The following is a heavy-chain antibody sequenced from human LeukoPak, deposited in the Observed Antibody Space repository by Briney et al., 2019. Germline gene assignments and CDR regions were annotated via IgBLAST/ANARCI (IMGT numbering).Heavy chain of an antibody. J-gene: IGHJ6*01. CDR1: GGSITTGDYY. CDR3: SKPQGSRNQCYSFYYFGMGG. D-gene: IGHD2-2*02. Sequence: SETLSLTCTVSGGSITTGDYYWGWIRQPPGKGLEWIGSIYYSWSTYYNPSLKSRVTISVDTSKNQFSLNLSSVTADDTAVYYWSKPQGSRNQCYSFYYFGMGGWGPRATVTVSS. CDR2: IYYSWST. V-gene: IGHV4-39*01.